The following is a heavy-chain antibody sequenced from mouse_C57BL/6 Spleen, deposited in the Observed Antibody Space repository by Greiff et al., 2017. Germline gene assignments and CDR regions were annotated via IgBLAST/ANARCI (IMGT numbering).Heavy chain of an antibody. V-gene: IGHV2-2*01. CDR2: IWSGGST. J-gene: IGHJ1*03. D-gene: IGHD1-1*01. CDR1: GFSLTSYG. Sequence: QVQLQQSGPGLVQPSQSLSITCTVSGFSLTSYGVHWVRQSPGKGLEWLGVIWSGGSTDYNAAFISRLSISKDNSKSQVFFKMNSLQADDTAIYYCARPHYYGSSYGGWYFDVWGTGTTVTVSS. CDR3: ARPHYYGSSYGGWYFDV.